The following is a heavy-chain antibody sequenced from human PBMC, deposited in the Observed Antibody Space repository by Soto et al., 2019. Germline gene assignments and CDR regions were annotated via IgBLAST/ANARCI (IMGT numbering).Heavy chain of an antibody. J-gene: IGHJ4*02. CDR3: ARDRPNSGFDY. CDR1: GFTFNSYG. D-gene: IGHD7-27*01. V-gene: IGHV3-33*01. CDR2: IWYDGSNK. Sequence: GGSLRLSCVASGFTFNSYGMHWVRQAPGKGLEWVAVIWYDGSNKYYGDSVKGRFTISRDNSKNTLYLQMNSLRAEDTAVYYCARDRPNSGFDYWGQGTLVTVSS.